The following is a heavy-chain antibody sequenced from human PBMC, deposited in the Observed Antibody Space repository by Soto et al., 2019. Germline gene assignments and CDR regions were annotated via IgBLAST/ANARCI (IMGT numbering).Heavy chain of an antibody. D-gene: IGHD3-16*02. CDR2: ISYDGSNK. V-gene: IGHV3-30*04. CDR1: GFTFSRHT. Sequence: QVQLEESGGGVVQPGRSLRLSCAASGFTFSRHTMHWVRQAPGKGLEWVASISYDGSNKYYADSVKGRFTISRDNSKNTLSVQMDSLRAEDTAVYYCARDRLRLGELSLLGYFDYWGQGTLVTVPS. J-gene: IGHJ4*02. CDR3: ARDRLRLGELSLLGYFDY.